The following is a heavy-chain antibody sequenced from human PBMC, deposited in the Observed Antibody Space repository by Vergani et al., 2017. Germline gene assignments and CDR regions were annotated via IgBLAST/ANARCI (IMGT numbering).Heavy chain of an antibody. V-gene: IGHV3-48*01. CDR3: ARVGDVSSPTRIFDY. J-gene: IGHJ4*02. CDR2: FSSSSSTI. Sequence: EVQLVESGGGLVKPGGSLRLSCAASGFTFSSYRMNWVRQAPGKGLEWVSYFSSSSSTIYYADSVKGRFTISRDNAKNSLYLQMNSLRAEDTAVYYCARVGDVSSPTRIFDYWGQGTLVTVSS. CDR1: GFTFSSYR. D-gene: IGHD1-1*01.